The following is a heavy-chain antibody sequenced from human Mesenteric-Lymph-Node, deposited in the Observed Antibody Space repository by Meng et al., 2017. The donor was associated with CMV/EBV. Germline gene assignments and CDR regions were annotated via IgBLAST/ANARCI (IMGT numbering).Heavy chain of an antibody. Sequence: GGSLRLSCAASGFTFSSYTVNWVRQAPGKGLEWVSSISSSSYIYYADSVKGRFTISRDNAKNSLYLQMNSLRAEDTAVYYCARGRYYDFWSGYLNYYYYGMDVWGQGTTVTVSS. CDR3: ARGRYYDFWSGYLNYYYYGMDV. CDR1: GFTFSSYT. D-gene: IGHD3-3*01. CDR2: ISSSSYI. V-gene: IGHV3-21*01. J-gene: IGHJ6*02.